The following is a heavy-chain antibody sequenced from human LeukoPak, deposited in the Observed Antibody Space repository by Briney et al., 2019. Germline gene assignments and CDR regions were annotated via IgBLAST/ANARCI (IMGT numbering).Heavy chain of an antibody. J-gene: IGHJ4*02. Sequence: SQTLSLTCAISGDSVSRHDLTWDWVRQSPSRGLERLGRTFYRSKWYNDYAVSVKSRITVSPDTSKNQFSLHLNSVTPEDTAVYYCVRSYDWVFDYWGQGTRVTVSS. V-gene: IGHV6-1*01. CDR1: GDSVSRHDLT. CDR3: VRSYDWVFDY. CDR2: TFYRSKWYN. D-gene: IGHD1-1*01.